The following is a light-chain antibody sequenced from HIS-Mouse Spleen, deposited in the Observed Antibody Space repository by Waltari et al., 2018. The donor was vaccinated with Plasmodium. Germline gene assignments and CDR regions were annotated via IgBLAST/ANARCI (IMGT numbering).Light chain of an antibody. J-gene: IGLJ2*01. V-gene: IGLV2-11*01. CDR3: CSYAGSYTLV. Sequence: QSALTQPRSVSGSPGQSVTISCTGTSSDFGGYHYVSWYQQHPGKATKLMIYDVSKRPSGVPDRFSGSKSGNTASLTISGLQAEDEADYYCCSYAGSYTLVFGGGTKLTVL. CDR1: SSDFGGYHY. CDR2: DVS.